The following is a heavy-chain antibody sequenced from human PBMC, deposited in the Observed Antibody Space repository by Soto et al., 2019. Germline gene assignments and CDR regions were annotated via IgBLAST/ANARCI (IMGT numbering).Heavy chain of an antibody. CDR1: GYTFTSYG. CDR3: ARGGQSTIFGVVIIDGNLGY. CDR2: ISAYNGNT. V-gene: IGHV1-18*01. D-gene: IGHD3-3*01. Sequence: GASVKVSCKASGYTFTSYGISWVRQAPGQGLEWMGWISAYNGNTNYAQKLQGRVTMTTDTSTSTAYMELRSLRSDDTAVYYCARGGQSTIFGVVIIDGNLGYWGQGTLVTVSS. J-gene: IGHJ4*02.